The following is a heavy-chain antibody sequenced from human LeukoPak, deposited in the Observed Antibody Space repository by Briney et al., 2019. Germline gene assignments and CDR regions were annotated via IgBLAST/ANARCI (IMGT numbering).Heavy chain of an antibody. V-gene: IGHV3-53*01. CDR2: IYTSGTT. CDR3: ARVTTSGSYKFDT. CDR1: GFTVSNNY. D-gene: IGHD3-10*01. J-gene: IGHJ5*02. Sequence: GGSLRLSCAASGFTVSNNYISWVRQAPGKGLEWGSLIYTSGTTYYADSVKGRFTISRDISKNTLYLQMNSLRAEDTAVYYCARVTTSGSYKFDTWGQGTLVTVSS.